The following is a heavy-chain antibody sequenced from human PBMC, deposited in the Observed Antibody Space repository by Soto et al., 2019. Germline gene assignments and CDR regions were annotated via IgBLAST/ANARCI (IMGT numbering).Heavy chain of an antibody. CDR3: ARGSSWYYYYYYGMDV. D-gene: IGHD6-13*01. Sequence: SETLSLTCTVSGGSISSGDYYWSWIRQPPGKGLEWIGYIYYSGSTYYNPSLKSRVTISVDTSKNQFSLKLSSVTAADTAVYYCARGSSWYYYYYYGMDVWGQGTTVTVSS. CDR1: GGSISSGDYY. J-gene: IGHJ6*02. CDR2: IYYSGST. V-gene: IGHV4-30-4*01.